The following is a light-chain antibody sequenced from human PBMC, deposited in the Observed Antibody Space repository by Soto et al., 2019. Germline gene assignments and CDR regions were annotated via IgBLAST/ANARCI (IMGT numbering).Light chain of an antibody. V-gene: IGKV1-39*01. Sequence: DIQMTQSPSSLSASVGDRVAITCRASQSISTYLNWYQLKPGKAPKLLIYAASTLQSGVPSRFSGSGSGTDFTLTISSLQPEDFASYYCQQSYSTPQVTFGGGTKVEIK. CDR2: AAS. CDR1: QSISTY. CDR3: QQSYSTPQVT. J-gene: IGKJ4*01.